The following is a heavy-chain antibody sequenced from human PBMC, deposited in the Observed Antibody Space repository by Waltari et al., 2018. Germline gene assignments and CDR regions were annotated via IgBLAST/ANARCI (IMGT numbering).Heavy chain of an antibody. CDR3: ARHLYSIDYLELAK. CDR1: GFNFISYA. J-gene: IGHJ4*02. D-gene: IGHD3-22*01. CDR2: ISDSGVIT. V-gene: IGHV3-23*01. Sequence: EEHLLESGGGLAQPGGSLRLSCAASGFNFISYAMSWVRQAPGKGLEWVSGISDSGVITKYADSVKGRFTVSRDNSKNTVFLHLNSLRAEDTAIYYCARHLYSIDYLELAKWGQGTLV.